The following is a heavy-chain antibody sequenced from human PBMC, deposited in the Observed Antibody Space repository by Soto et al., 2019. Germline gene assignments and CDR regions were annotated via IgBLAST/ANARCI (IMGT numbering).Heavy chain of an antibody. CDR1: GFNFSNHW. Sequence: GGSLRLSCAASGFNFSNHWMHWVRQRPGEGLVWVSRITSDGKSKAYAESVKGRFAISRDNAKNTLYLQMNGLTAEDTAVYYCARESGDWPLNWFDPWGLGTLVTVSS. CDR2: ITSDGKSK. CDR3: ARESGDWPLNWFDP. D-gene: IGHD2-21*02. V-gene: IGHV3-74*01. J-gene: IGHJ5*02.